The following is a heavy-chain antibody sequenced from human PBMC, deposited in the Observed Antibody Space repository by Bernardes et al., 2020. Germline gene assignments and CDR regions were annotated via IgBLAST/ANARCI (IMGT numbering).Heavy chain of an antibody. CDR1: GFTFNSYA. V-gene: IGHV3-23*01. Sequence: GGSLRLSCAASGFTFNSYAMSWVRQAPGKGLEWVSGISNSGGSTYYADSVKGRFTISRDNSKNKVNLQINSLRADDTAVYYCAKGKMITFGGFDYWGQGTLVTVSS. CDR2: ISNSGGST. J-gene: IGHJ4*02. D-gene: IGHD3-16*01. CDR3: AKGKMITFGGFDY.